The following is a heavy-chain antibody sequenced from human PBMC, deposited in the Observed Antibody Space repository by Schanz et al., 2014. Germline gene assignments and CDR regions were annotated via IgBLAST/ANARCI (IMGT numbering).Heavy chain of an antibody. J-gene: IGHJ4*02. CDR2: INSVGSNT. CDR3: VRDSFFAFDY. CDR1: GFTFSSHW. Sequence: EVQLVESGGGWVQPGGSLRLSCAASGFTFSSHWMHWVRQDPGKGLVWVARINSVGSNTDYADSVKGRFTMSRDNAKNSVFLQMNSLRAEDTAVYYCVRDSFFAFDYWGQGTLVTVSS. D-gene: IGHD3-3*01. V-gene: IGHV3-74*01.